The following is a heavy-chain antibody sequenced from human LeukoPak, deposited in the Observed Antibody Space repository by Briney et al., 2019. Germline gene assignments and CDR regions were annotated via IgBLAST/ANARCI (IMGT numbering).Heavy chain of an antibody. CDR1: GFTFDDYA. D-gene: IGHD4-23*01. CDR2: ISWNSGSI. J-gene: IGHJ3*02. CDR3: ANRGNSGAFDI. Sequence: PGRSLRLSCAASGFTFDDYAMHWVRQAPGKGLEWVSGISWNSGSIGYADSVKGRFTISRDNAKNSLYLQMNSLRAEDTALYYCANRGNSGAFDIWGQGTMVTVSS. V-gene: IGHV3-9*01.